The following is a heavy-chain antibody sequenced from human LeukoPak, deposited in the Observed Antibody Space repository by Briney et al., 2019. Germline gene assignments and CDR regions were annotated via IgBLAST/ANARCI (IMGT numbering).Heavy chain of an antibody. D-gene: IGHD3-10*01. CDR1: GFTFSSYG. J-gene: IGHJ4*02. V-gene: IGHV3-33*01. Sequence: GGSLRLSCAASGFTFSSYGMHWVRQAPGKGLEWVAVIRYDGSNKYYADSVKGRFTISRDNSKNTLYLQMNSLRAEDTAVYYCARDLLLWFGESPGALDYWGQGTLVTVSS. CDR3: ARDLLLWFGESPGALDY. CDR2: IRYDGSNK.